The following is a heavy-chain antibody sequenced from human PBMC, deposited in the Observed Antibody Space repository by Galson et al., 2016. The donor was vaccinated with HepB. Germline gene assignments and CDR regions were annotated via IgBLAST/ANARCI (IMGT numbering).Heavy chain of an antibody. CDR2: ITTYNGNGKT. V-gene: IGHV1-18*01. Sequence: SVKVSCKASGYTFTSYALSWVRQAPGQGLEWMGWITTYNGNGKTYSAQRFQGRVTMTTDTSTSTAYMELRSLRSADTAVYYCAREGSGSVAGPRWFDPWGQGTLVTVSS. CDR3: AREGSGSVAGPRWFDP. CDR1: GYTFTSYA. J-gene: IGHJ5*02. D-gene: IGHD6-19*01.